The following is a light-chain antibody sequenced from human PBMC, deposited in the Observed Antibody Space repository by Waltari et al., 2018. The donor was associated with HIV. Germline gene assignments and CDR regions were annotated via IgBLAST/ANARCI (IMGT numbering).Light chain of an antibody. V-gene: IGLV3-21*02. Sequence: SYVLTQPPSVSVAPGQTARITCGGNNIGRKSVHWYQQKPGQAPVLVVYDDSDRPSGIPERFSGSNAGNTATLTSSRVEAGDEADYYCQVWDSSSDHHYVFGTGTKVTVL. CDR1: NIGRKS. CDR3: QVWDSSSDHHYV. CDR2: DDS. J-gene: IGLJ1*01.